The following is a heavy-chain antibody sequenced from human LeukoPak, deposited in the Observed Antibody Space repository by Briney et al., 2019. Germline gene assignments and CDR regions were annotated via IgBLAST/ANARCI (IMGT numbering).Heavy chain of an antibody. Sequence: GESLKISCEGSGYSFTTYWIGWVRQMPGKGLESMGIIYPDDSKTRYSPSFQGQVTLSADKSISTAYLQWSSLKASDTAMYYCARDIGYEDAFDIWGQGTMVTVSS. CDR3: ARDIGYEDAFDI. V-gene: IGHV5-51*01. D-gene: IGHD5-12*01. CDR1: GYSFTTYW. J-gene: IGHJ3*02. CDR2: IYPDDSKT.